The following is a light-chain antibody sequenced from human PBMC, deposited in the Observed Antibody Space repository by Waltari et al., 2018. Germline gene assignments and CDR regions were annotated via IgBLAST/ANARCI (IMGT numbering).Light chain of an antibody. J-gene: IGLJ1*01. V-gene: IGLV10-54*04. CDR2: RND. CDR1: NNNVATEG. CDR3: STWDDSLKSYV. Sequence: QAGLTQPPSVSKHLGQTATVTCTGNNNNVATEGVTWLQQHQGHPPKLPFYRNDKRPSGISERFSAFRSGDTASLTITRLQPEDEADYYCSTWDDSLKSYVFGPGTKVTVL.